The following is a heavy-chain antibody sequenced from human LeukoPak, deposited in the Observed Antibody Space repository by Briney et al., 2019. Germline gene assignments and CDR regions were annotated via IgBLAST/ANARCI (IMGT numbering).Heavy chain of an antibody. CDR2: MYHSGSA. CDR3: AREGRRSYGYSPYYYYYMDV. J-gene: IGHJ6*03. V-gene: IGHV4-38-2*02. D-gene: IGHD5-18*01. CDR1: AYSITSGGYY. Sequence: SETLSLTCTVSAYSITSGGYYWGWIRQPPGKGLEWIGNMYHSGSAYYTASLKSRGIISMDTSKNQFSLKLRFVTAANTAVYYCAREGRRSYGYSPYYYYYMDVWGKGTTVTVSS.